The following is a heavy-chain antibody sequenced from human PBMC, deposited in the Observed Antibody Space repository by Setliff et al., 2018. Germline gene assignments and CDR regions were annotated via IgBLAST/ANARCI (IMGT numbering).Heavy chain of an antibody. J-gene: IGHJ6*02. D-gene: IGHD2-15*01. CDR2: IIPIFGTA. CDR1: GGTFSSYA. CDR3: AREVVGYCSGGSCYYDFYYYYGMDV. Sequence: SVKVSCKASGGTFSSYAISWVRQAPRQGLEWMGGIIPIFGTANYAQKFQGRVTITADESTSTAYMELSSLRSEDTAVYYCAREVVGYCSGGSCYYDFYYYYGMDVWGQGTTVTVSS. V-gene: IGHV1-69*13.